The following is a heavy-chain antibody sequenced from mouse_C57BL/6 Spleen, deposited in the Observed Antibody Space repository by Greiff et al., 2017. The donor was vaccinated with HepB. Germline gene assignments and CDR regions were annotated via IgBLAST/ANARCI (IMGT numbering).Heavy chain of an antibody. V-gene: IGHV14-2*01. CDR3: ARSSYYGNYEGAMDY. CDR2: IDPEDGET. CDR1: GFNIKDYY. D-gene: IGHD2-1*01. J-gene: IGHJ4*01. Sequence: EVQRVESGAELVKPGASVKLSCTASGFNIKDYYMHWVKQRTEQGLEWIGRIDPEDGETKYAPKFQGKATITADTSSNTAYLPLSSLTSEDTAVYYCARSSYYGNYEGAMDYWGQGTSVTVSS.